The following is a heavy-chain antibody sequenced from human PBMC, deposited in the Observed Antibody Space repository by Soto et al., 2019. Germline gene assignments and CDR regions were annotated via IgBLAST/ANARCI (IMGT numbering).Heavy chain of an antibody. D-gene: IGHD3-3*01. CDR1: GGSISGYY. J-gene: IGHJ5*02. V-gene: IGHV4-59*01. CDR3: ARTYYDFWTGYWRCFDP. Sequence: SETLSLTCTVSGGSISGYYWSWIRQPPGKGLEWIGYIYYSGSTNYNPSLKSRVTISIDTSKNQFSLKLSSVTAADTAVYYCARTYYDFWTGYWRCFDPWGQGTLVTVS. CDR2: IYYSGST.